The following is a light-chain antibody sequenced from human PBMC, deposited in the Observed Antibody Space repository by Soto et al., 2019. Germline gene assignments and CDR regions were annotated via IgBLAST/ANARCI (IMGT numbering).Light chain of an antibody. CDR1: QSVSYY. V-gene: IGKV3-20*01. CDR2: DAS. Sequence: EIVLTQSPGTLSLSPGERDTLSCRASQSVSYYLAWYQQKPGQAPRLLIYDASSRATGVPDRFSGSGSGTDFTLTISRLEPEDCAVYYCQQYGSSATFGQGTKVEIK. CDR3: QQYGSSAT. J-gene: IGKJ1*01.